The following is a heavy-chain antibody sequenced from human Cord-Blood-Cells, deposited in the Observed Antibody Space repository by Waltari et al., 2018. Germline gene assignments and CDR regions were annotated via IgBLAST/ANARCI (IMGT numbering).Heavy chain of an antibody. D-gene: IGHD3-10*01. J-gene: IGHJ3*02. CDR2: IYPGDSDT. Sequence: EYMGIIYPGDSDTRYSPSLQGQVTISADKSISTAYLQWSSLKASDTAMYYCARHLTGGSGAVDIWGQGTMVTVSS. V-gene: IGHV5-51*01. CDR3: ARHLTGGSGAVDI.